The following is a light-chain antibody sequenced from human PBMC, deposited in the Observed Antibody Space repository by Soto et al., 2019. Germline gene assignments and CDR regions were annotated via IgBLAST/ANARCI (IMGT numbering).Light chain of an antibody. Sequence: QSALTQPASVSGSPGQSITIPCTGTNSDVGAYNYVSWYQHHPGKAPKLMIYEVFIRPSGVSSRFSGSKSGSTAFLTISGLLAEDEADYYCSSYTTTNTLYVFGTGTKLTVL. CDR2: EVF. CDR3: SSYTTTNTLYV. V-gene: IGLV2-14*01. J-gene: IGLJ1*01. CDR1: NSDVGAYNY.